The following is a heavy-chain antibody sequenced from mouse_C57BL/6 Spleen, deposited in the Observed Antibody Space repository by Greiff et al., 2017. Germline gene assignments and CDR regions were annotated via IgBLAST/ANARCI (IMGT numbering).Heavy chain of an antibody. J-gene: IGHJ4*01. Sequence: EVKLMESEGGLVQPGSSMKLSCTASGFTFSDYYMAWVRQVPEKGLEWVANINYDGSSTYYLDSLKSRFIIARDNAKNILYLQMSSLKSEDTATYYCAREDYGNYYYAMDYWGQGTSVTVSS. D-gene: IGHD2-1*01. CDR1: GFTFSDYY. CDR2: INYDGSST. V-gene: IGHV5-16*01. CDR3: AREDYGNYYYAMDY.